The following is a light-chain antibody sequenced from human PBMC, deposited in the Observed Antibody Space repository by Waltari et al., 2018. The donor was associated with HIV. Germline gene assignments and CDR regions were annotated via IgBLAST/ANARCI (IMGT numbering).Light chain of an antibody. J-gene: IGKJ2*02. Sequence: IVLTQSPPTLSLSPGERATFSCRASQSISSGYLDWYQQIPGRTPRLLIYVASTCATGIPDRFSVSGSGTVFTLTITGMEPEDFAMYYCQQYGSSPCTFGLGTKLEI. CDR3: QQYGSSPCT. V-gene: IGKV3-20*01. CDR2: VAS. CDR1: QSISSGY.